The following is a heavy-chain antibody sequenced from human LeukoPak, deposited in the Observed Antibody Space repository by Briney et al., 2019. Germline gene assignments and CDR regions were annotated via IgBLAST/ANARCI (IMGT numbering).Heavy chain of an antibody. D-gene: IGHD1-26*01. J-gene: IGHJ5*02. CDR1: GGSFSSSY. Sequence: SETLSLTCTVSGGSFSSSYWSWIRQPAGKGLEWIGRIYTSGSTNFNPSLKSRVTISIDKSKNQISLKLNSVTAADTAVYYCARGYSGNYLRFDPWGQGTLVTVST. CDR2: IYTSGST. CDR3: ARGYSGNYLRFDP. V-gene: IGHV4-4*07.